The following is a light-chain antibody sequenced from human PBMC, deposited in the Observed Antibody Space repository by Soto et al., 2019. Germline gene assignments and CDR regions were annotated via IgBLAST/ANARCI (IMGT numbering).Light chain of an antibody. CDR2: GAS. Sequence: EIVMTQSPATLSVSPGESATLSCRASQSVSNNLTWYQQKPGQPPRLLIYGASTRATGVPGRFSGSGSGTEFTLTIRSRHSEDFAVYYCQQYNAWWTFVQGTKGEIK. CDR1: QSVSNN. CDR3: QQYNAWWT. J-gene: IGKJ1*01. V-gene: IGKV3-15*01.